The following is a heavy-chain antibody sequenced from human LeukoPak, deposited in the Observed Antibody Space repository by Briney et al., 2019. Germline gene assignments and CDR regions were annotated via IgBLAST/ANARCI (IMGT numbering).Heavy chain of an antibody. CDR3: ARALMVYAIWHHSPHDSFDI. J-gene: IGHJ3*02. V-gene: IGHV1-69*02. CDR2: IIPILGIA. Sequence: SVKVSCKASGGTFSSYTISLVRQAPGQGLEWMGRIIPILGIANYAQKFQGRVTITADKSTSTAYMELSSLRSEDTAVYDCARALMVYAIWHHSPHDSFDIWGQGTMVTVSS. CDR1: GGTFSSYT. D-gene: IGHD2-8*01.